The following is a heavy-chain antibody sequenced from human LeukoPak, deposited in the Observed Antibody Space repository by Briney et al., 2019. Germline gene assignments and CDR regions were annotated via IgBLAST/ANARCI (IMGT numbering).Heavy chain of an antibody. D-gene: IGHD5-12*01. Sequence: PGGSLRLSCAASGFTFSDYYMSWIRQAPGKGLERVSYISSSGSTIYYADSVKGRFTISRDNAKNSLYLQMNSLRAEDTAVYYCARVGYSGYAAGYFDYWGQGTLVTVSS. CDR1: GFTFSDYY. CDR2: ISSSGSTI. V-gene: IGHV3-11*01. J-gene: IGHJ4*02. CDR3: ARVGYSGYAAGYFDY.